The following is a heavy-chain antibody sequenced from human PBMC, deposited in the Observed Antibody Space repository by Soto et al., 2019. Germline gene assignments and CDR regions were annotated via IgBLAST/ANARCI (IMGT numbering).Heavy chain of an antibody. Sequence: QVQLVESGGGVVKPERSRRLSCAASGFTFRSYGMHGVRQAPGKGLEWVAVISYDGSNKYYADSVKGRFTISRDNSKNTLYLQMNSLRAEDTAVYYCARSPYSVSYLAYFDYWGQGTLVTVSS. V-gene: IGHV3-30*03. CDR1: GFTFRSYG. CDR2: ISYDGSNK. CDR3: ARSPYSVSYLAYFDY. D-gene: IGHD1-26*01. J-gene: IGHJ4*02.